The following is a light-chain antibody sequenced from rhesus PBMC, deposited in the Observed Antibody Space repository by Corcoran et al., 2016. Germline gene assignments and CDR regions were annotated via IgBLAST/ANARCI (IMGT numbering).Light chain of an antibody. V-gene: IGKV1-25*01. Sequence: DIQMTQSPSSLSASVGDTVTITCRASQGISTYLAWYQQTPGTAPNLLIYKASTFPSGVPARFSGGGSGTDFTLTISSLQPEDFATYYCQQCNSYPLTFGGGTKVGIK. J-gene: IGKJ4*01. CDR1: QGISTY. CDR3: QQCNSYPLT. CDR2: KAS.